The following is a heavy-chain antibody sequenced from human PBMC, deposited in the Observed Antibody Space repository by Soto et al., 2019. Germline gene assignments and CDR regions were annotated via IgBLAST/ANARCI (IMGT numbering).Heavy chain of an antibody. CDR1: GGIFSDYG. Sequence: GGSLRLSCAVSGGIFSDYGMHWVRQAPGKGLEWLAIIINNGIIKYYADSVEGRFTISRDNSKNTVYLQMNSLRVEDTAVYYGARDAPFKHYPDYWDQEPLVTASS. J-gene: IGHJ4*02. CDR2: IINNGIIK. CDR3: ARDAPFKHYPDY. D-gene: IGHD3-10*01. V-gene: IGHV3-30*12.